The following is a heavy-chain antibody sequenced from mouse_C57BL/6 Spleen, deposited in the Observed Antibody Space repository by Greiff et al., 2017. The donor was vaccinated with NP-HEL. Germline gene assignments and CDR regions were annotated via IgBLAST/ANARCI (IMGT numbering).Heavy chain of an antibody. V-gene: IGHV1-53*01. Sequence: VKLQQPGTELVKPGASVKLSCKASGYTFTSYWMHWVKQRPGQGLEWIGNINPSNGGTNYNEKFKSKATLTVDKSSSTAYMQLSSLTSEDSAVYYCARSGLITTVLDYWGQGTTLTVSS. J-gene: IGHJ2*01. CDR3: ARSGLITTVLDY. CDR1: GYTFTSYW. CDR2: INPSNGGT. D-gene: IGHD1-1*01.